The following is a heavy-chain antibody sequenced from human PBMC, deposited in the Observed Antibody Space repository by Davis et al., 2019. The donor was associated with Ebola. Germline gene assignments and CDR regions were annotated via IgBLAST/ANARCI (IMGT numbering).Heavy chain of an antibody. Sequence: GESLKISCEGSGFKFDDYCMTWVRHAPGKGLECVSSISRSGSYIKYADSVKGRFTISRDNAKNSLYLEMNSLRVEDTATYFCVRDLDYYAGSGYWTEKTNDVFDLWGQGTVVTVSS. CDR1: GFKFDDYC. J-gene: IGHJ3*01. CDR2: ISRSGSYI. D-gene: IGHD5-12*01. V-gene: IGHV3-21*01. CDR3: VRDLDYYAGSGYWTEKTNDVFDL.